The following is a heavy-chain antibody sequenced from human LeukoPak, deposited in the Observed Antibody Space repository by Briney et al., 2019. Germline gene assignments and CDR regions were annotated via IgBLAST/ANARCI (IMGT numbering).Heavy chain of an antibody. D-gene: IGHD3-22*01. CDR3: AKDFSRDYDSSGSDWFDP. J-gene: IGHJ5*02. Sequence: PGGSLRLSCAASGFTFSSYWMSWVRQAPGKGLEWVANIKQDGSEKYYVDSVKGRFTISRDNAKNSLYLQMNSLRAEDTAVYYCAKDFSRDYDSSGSDWFDPWGQGTLVTVSS. CDR2: IKQDGSEK. V-gene: IGHV3-7*01. CDR1: GFTFSSYW.